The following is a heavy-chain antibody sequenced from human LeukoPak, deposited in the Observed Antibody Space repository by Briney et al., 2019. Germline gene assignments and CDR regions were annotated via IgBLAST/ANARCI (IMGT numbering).Heavy chain of an antibody. CDR1: GYTFTSYG. CDR2: ISVYNGHT. J-gene: IGHJ3*01. Sequence: ASVKVSCKASGYTFTSYGISWVRQAPGQGLEWLGWISVYNGHTNYAQKLQGRVTMTTDTSTTTAYMELRTLRSDDTAAYYCARGGRWELPRPYAFDVWGQGTVVTVPS. CDR3: ARGGRWELPRPYAFDV. V-gene: IGHV1-18*01. D-gene: IGHD1-26*01.